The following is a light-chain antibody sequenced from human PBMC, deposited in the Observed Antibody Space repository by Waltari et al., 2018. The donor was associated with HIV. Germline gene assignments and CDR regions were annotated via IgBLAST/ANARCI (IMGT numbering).Light chain of an antibody. J-gene: IGLJ3*02. V-gene: IGLV1-51*01. Sequence: QPVLTQPPSVSAAPGQNVTIPCPASISHIAKSSLSWYQQLPVTAPKLIIYDNDKRPSGIPDRFSASKSGTSATLGITGLQTGDEADYYCGTWDNSLSPWVFGGGTKLTVL. CDR2: DND. CDR1: ISHIAKSS. CDR3: GTWDNSLSPWV.